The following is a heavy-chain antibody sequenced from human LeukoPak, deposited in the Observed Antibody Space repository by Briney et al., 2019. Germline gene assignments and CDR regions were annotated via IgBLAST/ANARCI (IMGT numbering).Heavy chain of an antibody. D-gene: IGHD3-22*01. CDR3: ATDPTFYFDGSGYYHVDY. J-gene: IGHJ4*02. CDR1: GNRLTEFS. CDR2: FDVEAGVT. V-gene: IGHV1-24*01. Sequence: GASVKVSCKVSGNRLTEFSVHWVRQAPGKGLEWMGGFDVEAGVTKYAQNFQGRVTMTADTSTDTAYTELSSLRSEDTAVYYCATDPTFYFDGSGYYHVDYWGQGTLVTVSS.